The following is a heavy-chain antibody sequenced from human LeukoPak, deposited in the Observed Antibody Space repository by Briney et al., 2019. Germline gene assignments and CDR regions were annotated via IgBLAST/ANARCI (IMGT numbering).Heavy chain of an antibody. V-gene: IGHV4-31*03. CDR1: GGSISSGGYY. CDR3: ARGGSYSQWFDP. Sequence: SQTLSLTCTVSGGSISSGGYYWSWIRQHPGKGLEWIGYIYYSGSTYYNPSLKSRVTISVDTSKNQFSLKLSSVTAADTAVYYCARGGSYSQWFDPWGQGTLVTVSS. D-gene: IGHD1-26*01. CDR2: IYYSGST. J-gene: IGHJ5*02.